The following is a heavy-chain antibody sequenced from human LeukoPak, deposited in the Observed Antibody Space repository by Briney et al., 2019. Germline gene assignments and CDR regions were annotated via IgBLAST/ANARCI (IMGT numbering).Heavy chain of an antibody. Sequence: GGSLRLSCAASGFTFSSYAMHWVRQAPGKGLEWVAVISYDGSNKYYADSVKGRFTISRDNSENTLYLQMNSLRAEDTAVYFCARAGGSFLLYFDYWGQGTLVTVSS. J-gene: IGHJ4*02. D-gene: IGHD1-26*01. CDR1: GFTFSSYA. CDR2: ISYDGSNK. CDR3: ARAGGSFLLYFDY. V-gene: IGHV3-30-3*01.